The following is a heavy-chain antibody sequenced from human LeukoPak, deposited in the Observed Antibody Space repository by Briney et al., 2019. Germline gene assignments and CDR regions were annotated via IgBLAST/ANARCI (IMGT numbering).Heavy chain of an antibody. CDR3: AKGVRSLWFIEY. CDR1: GFTFSSYA. CDR2: ITGSGDST. J-gene: IGHJ4*02. Sequence: PGGSLRLSCAASGFTFSSYAMSWVRQVPGKGLEWVSAITGSGDSTYYADPVKGRFTISRDNSKDTLYVQMNSLRAEDTAVYYCAKGVRSLWFIEYWGQGTLVTVSS. D-gene: IGHD3-10*01. V-gene: IGHV3-23*01.